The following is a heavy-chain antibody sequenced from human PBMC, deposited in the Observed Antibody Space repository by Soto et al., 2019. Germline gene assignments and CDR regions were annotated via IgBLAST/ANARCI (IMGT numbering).Heavy chain of an antibody. V-gene: IGHV6-1*01. CDR2: TYYRSKWYN. CDR3: ASTSIAAAGPVEYNWFDP. Sequence: SQTISLTCAISGDSVSSNSAAGNCIRQSPSRGLEWLGRTYYRSKWYNDYAVSVKSRITINPDTSKNQFSLQLNSVTPEDTAVYYCASTSIAAAGPVEYNWFDPWGQGTLVTVSS. J-gene: IGHJ5*02. CDR1: GDSVSSNSAA. D-gene: IGHD6-13*01.